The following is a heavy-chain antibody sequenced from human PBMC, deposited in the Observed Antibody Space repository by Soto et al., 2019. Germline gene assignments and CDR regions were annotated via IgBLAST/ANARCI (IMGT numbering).Heavy chain of an antibody. Sequence: QVQLVQSGTEVKKPGASVKVSCKTSGYTFSNYGISWVRQAPGQGLEWMGWIGAFNGNTNYVEKFRDRVTMTTDTSTSTAYLELRSLRPDDTALYYCARDHCPSTSCSVENYFDYWGQGTLLTVSS. D-gene: IGHD2-2*01. CDR1: GYTFSNYG. J-gene: IGHJ4*02. CDR3: ARDHCPSTSCSVENYFDY. CDR2: IGAFNGNT. V-gene: IGHV1-18*01.